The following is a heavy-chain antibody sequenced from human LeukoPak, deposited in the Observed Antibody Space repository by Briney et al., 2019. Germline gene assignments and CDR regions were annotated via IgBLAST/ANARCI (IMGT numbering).Heavy chain of an antibody. CDR1: GGSFSGYY. D-gene: IGHD2-2*01. J-gene: IGHJ5*02. V-gene: IGHV4-34*01. CDR2: INHNGST. CDR3: ARGGYCSSTSCVPNWFDP. Sequence: PSETLSLTCAVYGGSFSGYYWSWIRQPPGKGLEWIGEINHNGSTNYNPSLKSRVTISVDTSKNQFSLKLSSVTAADTAVYYCARGGYCSSTSCVPNWFDPWGQGTLVTVSS.